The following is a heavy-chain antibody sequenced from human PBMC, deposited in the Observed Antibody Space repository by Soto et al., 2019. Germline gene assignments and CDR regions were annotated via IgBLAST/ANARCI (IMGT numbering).Heavy chain of an antibody. CDR1: GYIFTSNW. Sequence: PGESLKISCKASGYIFTSNWIAWVRQMPGKGLEWMGIIFPADSDTPYSPSFQGQVTISADKSISTTYLQWSGLRASDTAVYYCARQDSRGYAYWGQGTVVTVSS. V-gene: IGHV5-51*01. D-gene: IGHD6-19*01. CDR3: ARQDSRGYAY. CDR2: IFPADSDT. J-gene: IGHJ4*02.